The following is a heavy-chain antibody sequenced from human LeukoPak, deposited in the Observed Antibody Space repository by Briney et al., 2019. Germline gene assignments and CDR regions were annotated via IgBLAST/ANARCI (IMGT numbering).Heavy chain of an antibody. CDR1: GGSFSGYY. CDR3: ARESAYGDYYTPFDY. V-gene: IGHV4-34*01. J-gene: IGHJ4*02. D-gene: IGHD4-17*01. CDR2: INHSGST. Sequence: PPETLSLTCAVYGGSFSGYYWSWIRQPPGKGLEWIGEINHSGSTNYNPSLKSRVTISVDTSKNQFSLKLSSVTAADTAVYYCARESAYGDYYTPFDYWGQGTLVTVSS.